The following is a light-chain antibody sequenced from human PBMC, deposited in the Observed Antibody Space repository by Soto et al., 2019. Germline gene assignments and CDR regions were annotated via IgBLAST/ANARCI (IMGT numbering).Light chain of an antibody. J-gene: IGKJ1*01. V-gene: IGKV3-20*01. CDR3: QQYGSSPWT. CDR1: QSVSSSY. CDR2: GAS. Sequence: EIVFTHSPGTLSLSPGERATLSCRSIQSVSSSYLAWYQQKPGQAPRLLIYGASSRATGIPDRFSGSGSGTDFTLTISRLEPEDFAVYYCQQYGSSPWTFGQGTKVDI.